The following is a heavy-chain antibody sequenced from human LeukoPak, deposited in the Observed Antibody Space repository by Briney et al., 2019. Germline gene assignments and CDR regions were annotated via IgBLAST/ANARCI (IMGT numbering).Heavy chain of an antibody. CDR1: GGTFSSYA. CDR2: IIPIFGIA. D-gene: IGHD3-10*01. J-gene: IGHJ4*02. CDR3: ARAFPADGSGSRPIDC. Sequence: SVKVSCKASGGTFSSYAISWVRQAPGQGLEWMGRIIPIFGIANYAQKFQGRVTITADKSTSTAYMELSSLRSEDTAVYYCARAFPADGSGSRPIDCWGQGTLVTVSS. V-gene: IGHV1-69*04.